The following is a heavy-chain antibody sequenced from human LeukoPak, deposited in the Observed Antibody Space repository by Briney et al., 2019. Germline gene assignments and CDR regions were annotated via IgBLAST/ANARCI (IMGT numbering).Heavy chain of an antibody. CDR1: GFTFATYA. CDR3: ARVAQGASTENYYYYYMDV. Sequence: GGSLRLSCATSGFTFATYAMNWVRQAPGKGLEWVSGFSGSGGNTSYADSVKGRFTISRDNAKNSLYLQMSSLRAEDTAVYYCARVAQGASTENYYYYYMDVWGKGTTVTVSS. V-gene: IGHV3-21*01. J-gene: IGHJ6*03. D-gene: IGHD1-1*01. CDR2: FSGSGGNT.